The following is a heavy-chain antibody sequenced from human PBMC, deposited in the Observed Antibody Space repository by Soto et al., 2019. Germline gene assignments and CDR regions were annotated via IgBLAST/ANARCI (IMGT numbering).Heavy chain of an antibody. D-gene: IGHD6-19*01. CDR2: ISSYGADR. V-gene: IGHV3-64D*06. Sequence: EVQLVESGGTLVQPGGSLRLSCSASGFTFNSYAMHWVRQAPGKGLEFVSAISSYGADRYYADSVKGRFAISRDNSKNTLYLQMSSLRAEDMALYYCVKEGYMRSDWYGQFDYWGQGALVTVSS. J-gene: IGHJ4*02. CDR3: VKEGYMRSDWYGQFDY. CDR1: GFTFNSYA.